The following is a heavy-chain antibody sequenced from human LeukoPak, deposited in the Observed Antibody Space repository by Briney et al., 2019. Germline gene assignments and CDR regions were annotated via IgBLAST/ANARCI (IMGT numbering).Heavy chain of an antibody. D-gene: IGHD6-19*01. V-gene: IGHV4-61*02. CDR3: AAQYSSGWYPIDY. J-gene: IGHJ4*02. CDR2: IYTSGST. Sequence: PSETLSLTCTVSGGSISSGSYYWSWIRQPAGKGLEWIGRIYTSGSTNYNPSLKSRVTISVDTSKNQFSLKLSSVTAADTAVYYCAAQYSSGWYPIDYWGQGTLVTVSS. CDR1: GGSISSGSYY.